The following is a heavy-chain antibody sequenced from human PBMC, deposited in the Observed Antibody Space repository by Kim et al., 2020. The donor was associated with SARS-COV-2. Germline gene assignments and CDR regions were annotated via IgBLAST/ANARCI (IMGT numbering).Heavy chain of an antibody. D-gene: IGHD5-12*01. CDR3: AKGHSGYDYSFDY. J-gene: IGHJ4*02. CDR1: GFTFDDYA. Sequence: SLRLSCAASGFTFDDYAMHWVRQAPGKGLEWVSGISWNSGSIGYADSVKGRFTISRDNAKNSLYLQMNSLRAEDTALYYCAKGHSGYDYSFDYWGQGTLVTVSS. CDR2: ISWNSGSI. V-gene: IGHV3-9*01.